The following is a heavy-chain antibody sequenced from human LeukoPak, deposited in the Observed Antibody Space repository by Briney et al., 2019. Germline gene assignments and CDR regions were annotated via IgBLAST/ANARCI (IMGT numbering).Heavy chain of an antibody. CDR3: ARAFDY. V-gene: IGHV3-48*01. J-gene: IGHJ4*02. Sequence: GGSLRLSCAASGFTFSSYDMNWDRQAPGKGLEWVSYISSSGSIYNADSVKGRFTISRDNAKNSLYLQMNSLRAEDTAVYYCARAFDYWGQGTLVTVSS. CDR2: ISSSGSI. CDR1: GFTFSSYD.